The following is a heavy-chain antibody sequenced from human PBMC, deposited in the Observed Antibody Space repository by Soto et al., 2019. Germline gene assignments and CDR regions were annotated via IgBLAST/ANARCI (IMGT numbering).Heavy chain of an antibody. CDR2: MRWNSGNV. V-gene: IGHV3-21*01. Sequence: LRLSCAASGFTFSSSNMDWVRQAPGKGLEWVASMRWNSGNVGYADSVKGRFTISRDNAKNSLYLQMNSLRAEDTAVYYCAREIVVARGASYFDYWGPGTLVTVSS. D-gene: IGHD2-2*01. CDR1: GFTFSSSN. CDR3: AREIVVARGASYFDY. J-gene: IGHJ4*02.